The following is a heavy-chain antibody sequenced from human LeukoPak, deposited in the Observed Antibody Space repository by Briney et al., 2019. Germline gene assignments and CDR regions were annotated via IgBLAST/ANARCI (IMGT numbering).Heavy chain of an antibody. D-gene: IGHD1-7*01. CDR1: GDSMTSNNW. Sequence: SETLSLTCAVSGDSMTSNNWWSWVRQPPGKGLEWIGSIYYSGSTYYNPSLKSRVTISVDTSKNQFSLKLSSVTAADTAVYYCARHSITGTCFFVYWGQGTLVTVSS. CDR2: IYYSGST. CDR3: ARHSITGTCFFVY. V-gene: IGHV4-39*01. J-gene: IGHJ4*02.